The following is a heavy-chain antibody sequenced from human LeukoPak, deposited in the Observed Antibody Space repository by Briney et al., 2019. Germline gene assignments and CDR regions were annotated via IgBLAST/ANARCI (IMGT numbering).Heavy chain of an antibody. J-gene: IGHJ4*02. CDR2: ISSSSSYI. Sequence: PGGSLRLSCAASGFTFSSYSMNWVRQAPGKGLEWVSSISSSSSYIYYADSVKGRFTISRDNAKNSLYLQMNSPRAEDTAVYYCARSSAVAGTLDYWGQGTLVTVSS. D-gene: IGHD6-19*01. CDR1: GFTFSSYS. V-gene: IGHV3-21*01. CDR3: ARSSAVAGTLDY.